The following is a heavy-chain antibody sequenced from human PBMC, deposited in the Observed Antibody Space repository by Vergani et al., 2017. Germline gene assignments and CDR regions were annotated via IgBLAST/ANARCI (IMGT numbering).Heavy chain of an antibody. D-gene: IGHD6-19*01. CDR1: GGTFSSYA. V-gene: IGHV1-69*12. CDR3: ARSYGSGWSIYYYYGMDV. Sequence: QVQLVQSGAEVKKPGSSVKVSCKASGGTFSSYAISWVRQAPGQGLEWMGGIIPIVGTANYAQKFQGRVTITADESTSTAYMELSSLRSEDTAVYYCARSYGSGWSIYYYYGMDVWGQGTTVTVSS. J-gene: IGHJ6*02. CDR2: IIPIVGTA.